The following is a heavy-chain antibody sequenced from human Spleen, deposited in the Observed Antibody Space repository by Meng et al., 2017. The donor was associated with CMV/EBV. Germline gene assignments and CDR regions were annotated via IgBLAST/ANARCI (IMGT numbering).Heavy chain of an antibody. CDR2: ISGGSDYL. D-gene: IGHD3-10*01. V-gene: IGHV3-21*01. Sequence: GLTFNSYTMNWVRQAPGKGLEWIASISGGSDYLFYDESLKGRFTVSRDNAENSVFLQMTGLTADDTAVYYCARGPYIYGSGSSGLDFWGQGTLVTVSS. CDR1: GLTFNSYT. J-gene: IGHJ4*02. CDR3: ARGPYIYGSGSSGLDF.